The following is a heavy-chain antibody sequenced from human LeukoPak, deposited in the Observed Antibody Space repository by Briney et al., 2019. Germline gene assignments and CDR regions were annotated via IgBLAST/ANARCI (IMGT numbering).Heavy chain of an antibody. Sequence: PGGSLRLSCAASGFTFSSYWMSWVHQAPGKGLEWVANIKQDGSEKYYVDSVKGRFTISRDNAKNSLYLQMNSLRAEDTAVYYCARARYCSSTSCRGAYYYYYMDVWGKGTTVTVSS. V-gene: IGHV3-7*01. CDR1: GFTFSSYW. CDR2: IKQDGSEK. D-gene: IGHD2-2*01. CDR3: ARARYCSSTSCRGAYYYYYMDV. J-gene: IGHJ6*03.